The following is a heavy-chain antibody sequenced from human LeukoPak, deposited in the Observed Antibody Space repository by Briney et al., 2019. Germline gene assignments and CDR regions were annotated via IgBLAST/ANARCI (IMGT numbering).Heavy chain of an antibody. CDR2: IIPIFGTA. J-gene: IGHJ4*02. CDR3: ARDDNNYYGSGSYDY. CDR1: GGTFSSYA. Sequence: ASVKVSCKASGGTFSSYAISWVRQAPGQGLEWMGGIIPIFGTANYAQKFQGRVTITADESTSTAYMELSSLRSEDTAVYYCARDDNNYYGSGSYDYWGQGTLVTVSS. V-gene: IGHV1-69*13. D-gene: IGHD3-10*01.